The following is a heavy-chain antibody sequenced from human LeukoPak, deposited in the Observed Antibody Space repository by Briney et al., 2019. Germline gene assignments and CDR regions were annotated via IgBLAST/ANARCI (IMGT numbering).Heavy chain of an antibody. J-gene: IGHJ4*02. CDR3: ARDLGFTVVTGAFDY. CDR1: GFTFSSYS. Sequence: PGGSLRLSCAAPGFTFSSYSMNWVRQAPGKGLEWVSSIRSTSSYIYYADSVKGRFTISRDNAKNSLYLQMNSLRAEDTAVYYCARDLGFTVVTGAFDYWGQGTLVTVSS. CDR2: IRSTSSYI. V-gene: IGHV3-21*01. D-gene: IGHD4-23*01.